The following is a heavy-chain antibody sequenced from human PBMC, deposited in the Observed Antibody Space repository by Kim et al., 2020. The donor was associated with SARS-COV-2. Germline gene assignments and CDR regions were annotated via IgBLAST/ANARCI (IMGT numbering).Heavy chain of an antibody. V-gene: IGHV4-39*01. Sequence: SRVTISVDTSKNQFSLKLSSVTAADTAVYYCARHNGNTIFGVVIIDAFDIWGQGTMVTVSS. CDR3: ARHNGNTIFGVVIIDAFDI. D-gene: IGHD3-3*01. J-gene: IGHJ3*02.